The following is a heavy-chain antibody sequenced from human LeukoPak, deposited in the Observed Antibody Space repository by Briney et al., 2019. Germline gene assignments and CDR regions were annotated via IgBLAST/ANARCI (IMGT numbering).Heavy chain of an antibody. CDR2: ISAYNGNT. D-gene: IGHD3-10*01. V-gene: IGHV1-18*01. J-gene: IGHJ6*03. Sequence: ASVKVSCKASGYTFTSYGISWVRQAPGQGLEWMGWISAYNGNTNYAQKLQGRVTMTTDTSTSTAYMELRSLRSDDTAVYYCARDSATYYGSDYYMDVWGKGTTVTISS. CDR3: ARDSATYYGSDYYMDV. CDR1: GYTFTSYG.